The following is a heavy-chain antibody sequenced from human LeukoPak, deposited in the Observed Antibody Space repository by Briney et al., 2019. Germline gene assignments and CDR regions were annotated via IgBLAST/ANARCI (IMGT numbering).Heavy chain of an antibody. J-gene: IGHJ4*02. Sequence: ASVKVSCKASGYSFTDHYLHWLRQAPGQGLEWMAWVHPKTGVTNYAERFQGRLSLTRDTSISTLYMELNSLTSDDTAVYYCARDHDWGPDYWGQGTLVSVSS. CDR1: GYSFTDHY. CDR2: VHPKTGVT. D-gene: IGHD2-21*01. CDR3: ARDHDWGPDY. V-gene: IGHV1-2*02.